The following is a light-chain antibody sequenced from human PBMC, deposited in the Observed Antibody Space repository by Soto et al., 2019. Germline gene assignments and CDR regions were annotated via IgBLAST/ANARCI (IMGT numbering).Light chain of an antibody. CDR2: DAS. CDR3: QQRSNWPLT. Sequence: EIVLTQSPATLSLSPWERATLXXRASQSVSSYLAWYQQKPGQAPRXVIFDASNRATGIPARFSGSGSGTDFTLTISSLEPEDFAVYYCQQRSNWPLTFGPGTKVDIK. CDR1: QSVSSY. J-gene: IGKJ3*01. V-gene: IGKV3-11*01.